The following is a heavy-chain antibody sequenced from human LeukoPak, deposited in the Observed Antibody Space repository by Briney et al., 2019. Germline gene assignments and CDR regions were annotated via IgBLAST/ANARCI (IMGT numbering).Heavy chain of an antibody. CDR3: ASDNY. Sequence: SETLSLTCTVYGYSISSGYYWGWIRQPPGKGLEWIGSIYHSGSTYYNPSLKSRVTISVDTSKNQFSLKLSSVTAADTAVYYCASDNYWGQGTLVTVSS. CDR1: GYSISSGYY. J-gene: IGHJ4*02. V-gene: IGHV4-38-2*02. CDR2: IYHSGST.